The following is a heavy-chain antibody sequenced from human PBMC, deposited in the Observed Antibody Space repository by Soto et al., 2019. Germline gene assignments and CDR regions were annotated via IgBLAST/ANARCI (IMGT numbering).Heavy chain of an antibody. D-gene: IGHD5-12*01. CDR3: ARDPSGYGPFEY. CDR1: GYTFTNYG. J-gene: IGHJ4*02. V-gene: IGHV1-18*01. Sequence: QVHLVQSGGELRNPGASVKVSCKTSGYTFTNYGLAWVRQAPGQGLEWMGWIRTYTGDANYAQKFQGRVTIAADTPTETAYMELRGLRFDDTAVYFCARDPSGYGPFEYWGQGTLVTVSS. CDR2: IRTYTGDA.